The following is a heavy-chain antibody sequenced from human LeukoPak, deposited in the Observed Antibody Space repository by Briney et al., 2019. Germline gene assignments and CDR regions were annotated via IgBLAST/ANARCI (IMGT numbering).Heavy chain of an antibody. Sequence: GGSLRLSCAASGFIFSTYSMNWVRQAPGKGLEWISYINNDGAIKFYADSVKGRFTISRDNSKNTLFLQMNSLRVEDTAVYYCAKWGAQSGNYRVVDCWGRGTLVTVSS. J-gene: IGHJ4*02. CDR2: INNDGAIK. CDR3: AKWGAQSGNYRVVDC. CDR1: GFIFSTYS. D-gene: IGHD3-10*01. V-gene: IGHV3-48*01.